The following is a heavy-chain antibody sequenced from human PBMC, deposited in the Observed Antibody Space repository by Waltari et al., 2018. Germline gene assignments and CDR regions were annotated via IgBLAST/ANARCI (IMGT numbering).Heavy chain of an antibody. CDR3: ARQCGYPFYYYYYMDV. Sequence: QVQLQESGPGLVKPSETLSLTCTVSGGPISSYYWSWIRQPPGKGLEWIGYIYYSGSTNYNPSPKSRVTISVETSKNQFSLKLSSVTAADTAVYYCARQCGYPFYYYYYMDVWGKGTTVTISS. CDR1: GGPISSYY. CDR2: IYYSGST. J-gene: IGHJ6*03. D-gene: IGHD3-16*01. V-gene: IGHV4-59*08.